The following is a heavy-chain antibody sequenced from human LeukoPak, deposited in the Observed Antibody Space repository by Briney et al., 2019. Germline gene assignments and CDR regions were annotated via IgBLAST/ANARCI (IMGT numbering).Heavy chain of an antibody. CDR2: IKQDGSEK. CDR3: TTDWLQGDY. J-gene: IGHJ4*02. CDR1: GFTFSSYW. Sequence: GWSLRLSCAASGFTFSSYWMSWVRQAPGKGLEWVANIKQDGSEKYYVDSVKGRFTISRDNAKNSLNLQMNSLKTEDTAVYYCTTDWLQGDYWGQGTLVTVSS. D-gene: IGHD5-24*01. V-gene: IGHV3-7*03.